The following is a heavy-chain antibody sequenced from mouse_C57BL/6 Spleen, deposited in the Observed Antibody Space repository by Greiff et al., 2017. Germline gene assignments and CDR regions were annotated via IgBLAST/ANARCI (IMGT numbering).Heavy chain of an antibody. D-gene: IGHD1-1*01. CDR2: IYPRSGNT. CDR1: GYTFTSYG. J-gene: IGHJ1*03. Sequence: QVQLKESGAELARPGASVKLSCKASGYTFTSYGISWVKQRTGQGLEWIGEIYPRSGNTYYNEKFKGKATLTADKSSSTAYMELRSLTSEDSAVYFCARESATVVDPAWDFEVWGTGTTVTVSS. CDR3: ARESATVVDPAWDFEV. V-gene: IGHV1-81*01.